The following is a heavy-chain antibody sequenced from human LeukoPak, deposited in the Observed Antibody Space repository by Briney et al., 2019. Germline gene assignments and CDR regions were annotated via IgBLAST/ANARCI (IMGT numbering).Heavy chain of an antibody. V-gene: IGHV1-2*02. Sequence: SVKVSCKASGHTFTGYYIQWVRQAPGHGLEWMGWINPSSGGTNYALKFQGRVTMTRDTSISTAYMELSRLRSDDTAVYYCARDHCTSSGCYEDFYYGLDVWGQGTTVTVSS. D-gene: IGHD2-2*01. J-gene: IGHJ6*02. CDR2: INPSSGGT. CDR3: ARDHCTSSGCYEDFYYGLDV. CDR1: GHTFTGYY.